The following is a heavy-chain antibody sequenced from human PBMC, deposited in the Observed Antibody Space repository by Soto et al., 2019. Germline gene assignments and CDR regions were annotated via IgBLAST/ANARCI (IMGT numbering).Heavy chain of an antibody. V-gene: IGHV3-7*03. CDR1: GFTFGNYW. Sequence: EVQLSESGGGLVQPGGSLRLSCAASGFTFGNYWMTWVRQAPGKGLERVASIKADGSDKYYVDSVKGRFIISRDNAKNSLYLQMNPLGAEDQAVYYCARDRGWQTFDYWGQGTLVTVSS. J-gene: IGHJ4*02. D-gene: IGHD3-10*01. CDR3: ARDRGWQTFDY. CDR2: IKADGSDK.